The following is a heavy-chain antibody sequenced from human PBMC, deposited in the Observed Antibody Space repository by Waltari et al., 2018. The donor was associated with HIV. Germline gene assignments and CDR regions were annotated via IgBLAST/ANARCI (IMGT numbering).Heavy chain of an antibody. CDR3: ATLRYFDYLQPFRGGGDY. CDR2: ISYDGSHK. J-gene: IGHJ4*02. D-gene: IGHD3-9*01. V-gene: IGHV3-30*04. Sequence: QVQLVESGGGVVQPGRSLRLSCAASEFAFLNYPMYWVRQAPGKGLEWVAVISYDGSHKFYAGSVKGRFTISRDNSKNTVSLQMNSLRADDTAVYYCATLRYFDYLQPFRGGGDYWGQGTLVAVSS. CDR1: EFAFLNYP.